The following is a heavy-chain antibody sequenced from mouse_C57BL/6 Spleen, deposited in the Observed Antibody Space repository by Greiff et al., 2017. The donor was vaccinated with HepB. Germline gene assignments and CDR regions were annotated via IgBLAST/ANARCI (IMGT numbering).Heavy chain of an antibody. CDR2: ISSGSSTI. CDR1: GFTFSDYG. V-gene: IGHV5-17*01. Sequence: EVQLVESGGGLVKPGGSLKLSCAASGFTFSDYGMHWVRQAPEKGLEWVAYISSGSSTIYYADTVKGRFTISRDNAKNTLFLQMTSLRAEGTAMYCCARRDDFWYFDVWGTGTTVTVSS. J-gene: IGHJ1*03. CDR3: ARRDDFWYFDV. D-gene: IGHD2-13*01.